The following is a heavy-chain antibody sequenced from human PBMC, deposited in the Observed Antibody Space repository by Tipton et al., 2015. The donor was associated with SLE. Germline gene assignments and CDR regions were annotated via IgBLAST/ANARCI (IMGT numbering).Heavy chain of an antibody. CDR2: IKQDGSDK. J-gene: IGHJ3*02. CDR1: GFAFSVYC. Sequence: SLRLSCTVSGFAFSVYCMRWVRQAPGKGLEWVANIKQDGSDKYYVDSVKGRFTISRDNAKNSLYLQMNSLRAEDTAVYYCARDRNSLDAFDIWGQGTRVTVSS. CDR3: ARDRNSLDAFDI. D-gene: IGHD2-21*01. V-gene: IGHV3-7*01.